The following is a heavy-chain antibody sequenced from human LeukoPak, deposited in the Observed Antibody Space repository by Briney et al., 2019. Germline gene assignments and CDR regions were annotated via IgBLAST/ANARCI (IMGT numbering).Heavy chain of an antibody. J-gene: IGHJ6*03. D-gene: IGHD1-26*01. CDR3: ASSELTYYYYYHMDV. CDR1: GGSISSYY. Sequence: SETLSLTCTVSGGSISSYYWSWILQPPGKALEWIGYIYYSGSTNYNPSLKSRVNISVDTSKNQFSLKLSSVTAADTAVYYCASSELTYYYYYHMDVWGKGTTVTVSS. CDR2: IYYSGST. V-gene: IGHV4-59*01.